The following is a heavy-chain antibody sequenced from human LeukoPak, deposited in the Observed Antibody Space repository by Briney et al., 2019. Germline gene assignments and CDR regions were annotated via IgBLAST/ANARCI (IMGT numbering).Heavy chain of an antibody. Sequence: SETLSLTCTVSGGSISSYYWSWIRQPPGKGLEWIGYIYYSGSTNYSPSLKSRVTISVDTSKNQFSLKLSSVTAADTAVYYCARLWWDPSRAFDIWGQGTMVTVSS. CDR1: GGSISSYY. J-gene: IGHJ3*02. V-gene: IGHV4-59*08. D-gene: IGHD1-26*01. CDR2: IYYSGST. CDR3: ARLWWDPSRAFDI.